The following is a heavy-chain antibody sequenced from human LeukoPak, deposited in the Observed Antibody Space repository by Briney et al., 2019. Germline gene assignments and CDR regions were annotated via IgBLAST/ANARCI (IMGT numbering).Heavy chain of an antibody. Sequence: ASEKVSCKASRYIFTSYYIHWVRHALGQGLEWMGRINPNNGGTKYAQRFRGRVTMTSDTSISTAYMELSRLRSDDTAIYYCARDRGSSWFADYWGQGSLVTVSS. CDR1: RYIFTSYY. V-gene: IGHV1-2*06. D-gene: IGHD6-13*01. J-gene: IGHJ4*02. CDR3: ARDRGSSWFADY. CDR2: INPNNGGT.